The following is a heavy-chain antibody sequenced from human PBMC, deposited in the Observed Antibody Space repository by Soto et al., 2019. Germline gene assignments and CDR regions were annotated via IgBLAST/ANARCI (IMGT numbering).Heavy chain of an antibody. V-gene: IGHV3-74*01. Sequence: GGSLRLSCAASGFTFSSYWMHWVRQAPWKGLVWVSRINSDGISTSYADSVKGRFTISRDNAKNTLYLQMNSLRAEDTAVYYCSRHNSVEYYYDSSGYYGTEWFDPRGQGTLVNVS. CDR3: SRHNSVEYYYDSSGYYGTEWFDP. CDR1: GFTFSSYW. J-gene: IGHJ5*02. CDR2: INSDGIST. D-gene: IGHD3-22*01.